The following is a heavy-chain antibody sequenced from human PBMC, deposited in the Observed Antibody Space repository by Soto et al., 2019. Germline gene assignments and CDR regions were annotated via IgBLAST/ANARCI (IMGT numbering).Heavy chain of an antibody. D-gene: IGHD3-22*01. Sequence: QVQLVESGGGVVQPGRSLRLSCAASGFTFSSYGMHWVRQAPGKGLEWVAVISYDGSNKYYADSVKGRFTISRDNSKNTLYLQMKSLRAEDTAVYYGEKDRGYDSRQGFDYWGQGTLVTVSS. CDR2: ISYDGSNK. J-gene: IGHJ4*02. CDR1: GFTFSSYG. V-gene: IGHV3-30*18. CDR3: EKDRGYDSRQGFDY.